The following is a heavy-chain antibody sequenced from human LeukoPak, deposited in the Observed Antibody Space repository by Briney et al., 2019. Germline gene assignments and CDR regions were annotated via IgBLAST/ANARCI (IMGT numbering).Heavy chain of an antibody. J-gene: IGHJ4*02. CDR1: GGSISSYY. CDR3: ARESSSSSTFDY. CDR2: IYYSGST. D-gene: IGHD6-6*01. V-gene: IGHV4-59*01. Sequence: SETLSLTCTVSGGSISSYYRSWIRQPPGKGLEWIGYIYYSGSTNYNPSLKSRVTISVDTSKNQFSLKLSSVTAADTAVYYCARESSSSSTFDYWGQGTLVTVSS.